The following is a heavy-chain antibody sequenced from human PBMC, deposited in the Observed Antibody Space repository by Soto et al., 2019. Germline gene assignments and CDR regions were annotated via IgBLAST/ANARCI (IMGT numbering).Heavy chain of an antibody. V-gene: IGHV3-53*01. Sequence: GGSLRLSCAASGFTVSSNYMSWVRQAPGKGLEWVSVIYSGGSTYYADSVKGRFTISRDNSKNTLYLQMNSLRAEDTAVYYCAREGPYLWGNYGMDVWGQGTTVTVSS. CDR3: AREGPYLWGNYGMDV. J-gene: IGHJ6*02. D-gene: IGHD3-16*01. CDR1: GFTVSSNY. CDR2: IYSGGST.